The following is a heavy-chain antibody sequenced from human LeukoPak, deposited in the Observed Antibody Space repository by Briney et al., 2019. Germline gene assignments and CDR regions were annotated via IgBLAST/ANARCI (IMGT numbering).Heavy chain of an antibody. CDR3: AREVSDAFDI. J-gene: IGHJ3*02. CDR1: GGSISSYY. D-gene: IGHD2-8*01. Sequence: PSETLSLTCTVSGGSISSYYWSWIRQPPGKGLEWIGYIYYSGSTNYNPSLKSRVTISVDTSKNQFSLKLSSVTAADAAVYCCAREVSDAFDIWGQGTMVTVSS. CDR2: IYYSGST. V-gene: IGHV4-59*01.